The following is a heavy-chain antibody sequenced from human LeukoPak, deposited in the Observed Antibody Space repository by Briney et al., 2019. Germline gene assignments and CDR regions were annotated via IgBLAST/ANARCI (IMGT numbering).Heavy chain of an antibody. CDR1: GGSISSGGSY. J-gene: IGHJ5*02. CDR3: ARKSSSWYYPNWFDP. V-gene: IGHV4-31*03. CDR2: IYYSGST. D-gene: IGHD6-13*01. Sequence: SQTLSLTCTLSGGSISSGGSYWGWIRQHPGKGLEWIGYIYYSGSTYCNPSLKSRDTISVDTSKNQFSLKLSSVTAADTAVYYCARKSSSWYYPNWFDPWGQGTLVTVSS.